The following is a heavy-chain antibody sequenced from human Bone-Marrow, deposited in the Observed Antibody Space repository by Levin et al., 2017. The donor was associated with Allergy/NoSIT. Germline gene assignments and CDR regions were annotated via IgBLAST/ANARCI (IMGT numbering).Heavy chain of an antibody. D-gene: IGHD3-3*01. V-gene: IGHV3-48*03. CDR1: GFTFSSYE. Sequence: GGSLRLSCAASGFTFSSYEMNWVRQAPGKGLEWVSYISSSGSTIYYADSVKGRFTISRDNAKNSLYLQMNSLRAEDTAVYYCARVTIFGVVTPGYWGQGTLVTVSS. CDR3: ARVTIFGVVTPGY. CDR2: ISSSGSTI. J-gene: IGHJ4*02.